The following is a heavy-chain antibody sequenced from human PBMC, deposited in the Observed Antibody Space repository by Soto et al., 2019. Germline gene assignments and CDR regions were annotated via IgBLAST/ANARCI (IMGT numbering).Heavy chain of an antibody. Sequence: SVKVSCKASGGTFSSYAISWVRQAPGQGLEWMGGIIPIFGTANYAQKFQGRVTITPDASTSTAYMELSSLRSDDTAVYYCARALRYFDWLPHYFDYWGQGTLVTVSS. CDR2: IIPIFGTA. CDR1: GGTFSSYA. D-gene: IGHD3-9*01. CDR3: ARALRYFDWLPHYFDY. J-gene: IGHJ4*02. V-gene: IGHV1-69*13.